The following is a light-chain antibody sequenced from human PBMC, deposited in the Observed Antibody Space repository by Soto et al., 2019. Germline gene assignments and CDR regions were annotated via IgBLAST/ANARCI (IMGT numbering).Light chain of an antibody. J-gene: IGKJ4*01. CDR2: AAS. CDR1: QSISSY. Sequence: DIQMTQSPSSLSASVGDRVTITCRASQSISSYLNWYQQKPGKAPKLLIYAASSLQSGVPSRFSGSGSGTDVTLTISSLQPEDFATYYCQQSYRTPPTLTFGGGTKVEIK. V-gene: IGKV1-39*01. CDR3: QQSYRTPPTLT.